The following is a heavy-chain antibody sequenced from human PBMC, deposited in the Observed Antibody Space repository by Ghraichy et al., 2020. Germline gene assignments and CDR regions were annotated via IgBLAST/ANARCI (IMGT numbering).Heavy chain of an antibody. Sequence: WGGVRQGRGEGVEWIGGINRRGGANDNPSLKRRVTISVDTSKNQFSLKLSSVTAADTAVYYCARGRSDYDSSGVDYWGQGNLVTVSS. CDR3: ARGRSDYDSSGVDY. CDR2: INRRGGA. D-gene: IGHD3-22*01. V-gene: IGHV4-34*01. J-gene: IGHJ4*02.